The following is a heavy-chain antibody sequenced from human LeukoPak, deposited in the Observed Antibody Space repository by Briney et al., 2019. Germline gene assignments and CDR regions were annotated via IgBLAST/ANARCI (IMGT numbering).Heavy chain of an antibody. D-gene: IGHD3-16*02. Sequence: ASVKVSCKASGYTFTSYGISWVRQAPGQGLEWMGWIHPSTGNPTYAQGFTGRFVFSLDTSVSTTYLQTSSLKAEDTAVYYCARAFQSLGGLSLPDYWGQGTLVTVSS. CDR2: IHPSTGNP. CDR1: GYTFTSYG. CDR3: ARAFQSLGGLSLPDY. V-gene: IGHV7-4-1*02. J-gene: IGHJ4*02.